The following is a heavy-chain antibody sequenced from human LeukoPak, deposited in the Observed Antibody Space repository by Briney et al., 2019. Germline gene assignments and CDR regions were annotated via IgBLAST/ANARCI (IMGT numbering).Heavy chain of an antibody. CDR1: GFTFSSYS. Sequence: GGSLRLSCAASGFTFSSYSMNWVRQAPGKGLEWVSSISSSSSYIYYADSMKGRFTISRDNAKNSLYLQMNSLRAEDTAVYYCARDYEVGATSSGYDPGVFDYWGQGTLVTVSS. CDR3: ARDYEVGATSSGYDPGVFDY. J-gene: IGHJ4*02. V-gene: IGHV3-21*01. CDR2: ISSSSSYI. D-gene: IGHD1-26*01.